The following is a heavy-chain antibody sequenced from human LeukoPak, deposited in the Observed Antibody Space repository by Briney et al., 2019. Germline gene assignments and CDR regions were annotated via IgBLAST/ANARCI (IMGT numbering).Heavy chain of an antibody. CDR1: GYTFSSYT. CDR3: GRDPRLGIRGYTYGYIEY. D-gene: IGHD5-18*01. J-gene: IGHJ4*02. V-gene: IGHV7-4-1*02. Sequence: ASVKVSCKTSGYTFSSYTITWVRQAPGQRLQWMGWINTNTGNPTYAQGFTGRYVFSLDTSVSTAYLQISGLTADDTAVYFCGRDPRLGIRGYTYGYIEYWGQGTLVTVSS. CDR2: INTNTGNP.